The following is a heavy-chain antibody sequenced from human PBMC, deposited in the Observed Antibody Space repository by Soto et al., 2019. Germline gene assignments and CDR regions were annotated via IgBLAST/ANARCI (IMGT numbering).Heavy chain of an antibody. CDR1: GYTFTSYG. D-gene: IGHD2-2*01. J-gene: IGHJ6*02. Sequence: SVKVSCKASGYTFTSYGISWVRQAPGQGLEWMGWISAYNGNTNYAQKLQGRVTMTTDTSTSTAYMELRSLRSDDTAVYYCARGEVPPKYYYYGMDVWGQGTTVSVSS. V-gene: IGHV1-18*01. CDR2: ISAYNGNT. CDR3: ARGEVPPKYYYYGMDV.